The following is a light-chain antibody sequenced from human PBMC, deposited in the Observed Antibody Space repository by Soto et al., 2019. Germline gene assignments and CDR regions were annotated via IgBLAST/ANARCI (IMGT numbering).Light chain of an antibody. CDR3: QHLESYPIT. V-gene: IGKV1-9*01. CDR2: AAS. J-gene: IGKJ5*01. CDR1: QGISNY. Sequence: DSQLTQSPSFLSASVGDRVTITCRASQGISNYVLWYQQKPGKAPKLLIYAASTLQSGVASRFSGSGSGTEFTLTIISLQPEDFAIYYCQHLESYPITFGQETRLEIK.